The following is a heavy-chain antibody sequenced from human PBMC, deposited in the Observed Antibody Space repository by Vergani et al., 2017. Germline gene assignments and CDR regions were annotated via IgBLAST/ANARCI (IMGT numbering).Heavy chain of an antibody. J-gene: IGHJ3*02. CDR3: ARMVRGVYDAFDI. Sequence: QVQLVQSGAEVKKPGASVKVSCKVSGYTLTELSMHWVRQAPGQGLEWMGWINPNSGGTNYAQKFQGRVTMTRDTSISTAYMELSRLRSDDTAMYYCARMVRGVYDAFDIWGQGTMVTVSS. CDR1: GYTLTELS. D-gene: IGHD3-10*01. CDR2: INPNSGGT. V-gene: IGHV1-2*02.